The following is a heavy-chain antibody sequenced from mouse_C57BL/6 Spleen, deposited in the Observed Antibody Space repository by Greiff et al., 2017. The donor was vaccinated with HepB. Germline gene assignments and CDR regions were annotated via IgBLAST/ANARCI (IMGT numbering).Heavy chain of an antibody. D-gene: IGHD2-3*01. CDR2: ISYDGSN. J-gene: IGHJ3*01. Sequence: EVQLQESGPGLVKPSQSLSLTCSVTGYSITSGYYWNWIRQVPGNKLEWMGYISYDGSNNYNPSLKNRISITSDTSKNQFFLKLNSVTTEDTATYYCARDFDVYQGFWGQGTLVTVSS. CDR1: GYSITSGYY. CDR3: ARDFDVYQGF. V-gene: IGHV3-6*01.